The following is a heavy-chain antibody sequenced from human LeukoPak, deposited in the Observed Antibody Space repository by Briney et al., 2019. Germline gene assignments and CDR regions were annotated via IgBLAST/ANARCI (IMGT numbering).Heavy chain of an antibody. CDR1: AFTFSSYA. CDR3: ARHIGYDCDD. CDR2: ISGTGGNT. J-gene: IGHJ4*02. Sequence: GGSLRVSCAASAFTFSSYAMSWVRQAPGKGLEWVSAISGTGGNTYYADSVKGRFTISRDNSKNTLYLQMNILRAEDTAVYYCARHIGYDCDDWGQGTLGTVAS. V-gene: IGHV3-23*01. D-gene: IGHD5-12*01.